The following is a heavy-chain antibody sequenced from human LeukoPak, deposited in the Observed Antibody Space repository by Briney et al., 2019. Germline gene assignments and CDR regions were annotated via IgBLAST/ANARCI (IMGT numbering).Heavy chain of an antibody. CDR3: ARGIDYYDSSMYCRNGLGIDY. CDR2: ISSSGSTI. CDR1: GFTFSDYY. J-gene: IGHJ4*02. V-gene: IGHV3-11*01. Sequence: GGSLRLSCAASGFTFSDYYMSWIRQAPGKGLEWVSYISSSGSTIYYADSVKGRFTISRDNAKNSLYLQMNSLRAEDTAVYYCARGIDYYDSSMYCRNGLGIDYWGQGTLVTVSS. D-gene: IGHD3-22*01.